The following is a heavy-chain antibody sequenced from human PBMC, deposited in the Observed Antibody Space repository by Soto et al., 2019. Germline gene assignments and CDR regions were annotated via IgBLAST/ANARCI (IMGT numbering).Heavy chain of an antibody. CDR2: IGGSGGST. CDR1: RFTFSSYA. CDR3: AKDLAVVVAAIFEY. J-gene: IGHJ4*02. D-gene: IGHD2-15*01. Sequence: WGSLRLSFASSRFTFSSYAISWVRPAPVKGLEWVSAIGGSGGSTHYADSVKGRFTISRDNSKNTLYLQMNSLRAEDTAVYYCAKDLAVVVAAIFEYWGQGTLVTVSS. V-gene: IGHV3-23*01.